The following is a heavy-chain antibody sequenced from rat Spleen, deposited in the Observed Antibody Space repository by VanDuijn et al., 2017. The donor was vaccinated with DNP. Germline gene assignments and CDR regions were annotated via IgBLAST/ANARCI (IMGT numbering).Heavy chain of an antibody. D-gene: IGHD1-3*01. Sequence: QVQLKESGPGLVQPSQTLSLTCTVSGFSLTSNGVGWVRQPLGKGLVWMGTIWAGGSTNYNSAVQSRLSISRDTSKSQVFLKMNSVQTEDTAMYFCARALATVVPTGAMDAWGQGTSVTVSS. J-gene: IGHJ4*01. CDR1: GFSLTSNG. V-gene: IGHV2-72*01. CDR2: IWAGGST. CDR3: ARALATVVPTGAMDA.